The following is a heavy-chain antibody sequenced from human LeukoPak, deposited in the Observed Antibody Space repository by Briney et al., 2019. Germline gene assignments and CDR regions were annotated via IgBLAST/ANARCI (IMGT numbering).Heavy chain of an antibody. D-gene: IGHD2-2*01. CDR2: INPNSGGT. CDR3: ARGAPSYCSGTSCLAYYFDY. Sequence: ASVKVSCKASGYTFTGYYMHWVRQAPGQGLEWMGWINPNSGGTNYAQKFQGWVTMTRDTSISTAYMELSRLRSDDTAVYYCARGAPSYCSGTSCLAYYFDYWGQGTLVTVSS. V-gene: IGHV1-2*04. J-gene: IGHJ4*02. CDR1: GYTFTGYY.